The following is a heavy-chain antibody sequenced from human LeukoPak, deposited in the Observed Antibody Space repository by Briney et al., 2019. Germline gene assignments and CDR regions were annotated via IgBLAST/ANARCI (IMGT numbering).Heavy chain of an antibody. V-gene: IGHV3-23*01. CDR3: AKDNDILTGGTFDY. CDR2: ISDGGHST. D-gene: IGHD3-9*01. J-gene: IGHJ4*02. Sequence: GGTLRLSCEVSGFTFSTYGMSWVRQAPGKGLEWVSSISDGGHSTFHADSVKGRFTISRDNGKNTLYLLMNSLRAEDTAVYYCAKDNDILTGGTFDYWGQGTLVTVSS. CDR1: GFTFSTYG.